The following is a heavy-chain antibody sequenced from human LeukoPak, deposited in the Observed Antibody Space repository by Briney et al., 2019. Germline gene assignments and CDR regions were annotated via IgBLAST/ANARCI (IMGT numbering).Heavy chain of an antibody. CDR1: GFTVSSNY. V-gene: IGHV3-66*01. D-gene: IGHD5-12*01. J-gene: IGHJ4*02. Sequence: PGGSLRLSCAASGFTVSSNYMTWVRQAPGKGLEWVSVIYSGGDTYYADSVKGRFTISTDNSKNTLYHQMNSLRAEDTAVYYCATKETGYSGYDIDYWGQGTLVTVSS. CDR2: IYSGGDT. CDR3: ATKETGYSGYDIDY.